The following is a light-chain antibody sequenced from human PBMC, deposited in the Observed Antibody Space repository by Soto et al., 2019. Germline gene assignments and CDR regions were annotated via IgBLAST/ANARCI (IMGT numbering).Light chain of an antibody. CDR3: QQYAVSPIT. Sequence: EIVMTQSPATLSVSPVERSTLSCMASQSVSSNLAWYQQKPGQAPRLLIYGASTRATGIPARFSGSGSGTEFTLTISSLQSEDFTVFYCQQYAVSPITFGQGTRLEIK. CDR2: GAS. V-gene: IGKV3-15*01. CDR1: QSVSSN. J-gene: IGKJ5*01.